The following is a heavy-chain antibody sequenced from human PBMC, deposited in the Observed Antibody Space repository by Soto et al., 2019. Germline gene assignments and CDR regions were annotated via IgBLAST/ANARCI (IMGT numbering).Heavy chain of an antibody. CDR2: IKPDRSEK. D-gene: IGHD3-22*01. V-gene: IGHV3-7*01. Sequence: EVQLVESGGGLVQPGGSLRLSCEASAFTLSSYWMSWVRQAPGKGLEWVANIKPDRSEKYYVDSVKGRFTISRDNTKNSLYLQMSTLRPEDTAIYYCARDYEFGFDIWGQGTLVTVSS. CDR3: ARDYEFGFDI. J-gene: IGHJ3*02. CDR1: AFTLSSYW.